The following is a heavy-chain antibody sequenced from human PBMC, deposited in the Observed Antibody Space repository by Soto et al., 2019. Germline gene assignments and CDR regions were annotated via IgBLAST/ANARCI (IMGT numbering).Heavy chain of an antibody. Sequence: GGSLRLSCAASGFTFSSYAMSWVRQAPGKGLEWVSAISGSGGSTYYADSVKGRFTISRDNSKNTLYLQMNSLRAEDTAVYYCAKVAAMVRGVIFYYYMDVWGKGTTVTVSS. CDR1: GFTFSSYA. CDR2: ISGSGGST. J-gene: IGHJ6*03. V-gene: IGHV3-23*01. D-gene: IGHD3-10*01. CDR3: AKVAAMVRGVIFYYYMDV.